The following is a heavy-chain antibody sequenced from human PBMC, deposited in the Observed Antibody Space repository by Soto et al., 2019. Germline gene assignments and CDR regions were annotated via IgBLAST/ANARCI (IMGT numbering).Heavy chain of an antibody. V-gene: IGHV1-18*01. CDR1: AYTFTSYF. D-gene: IGHD2-15*01. J-gene: IGHJ4*02. Sequence: ASVKVSCNASAYTFTSYFISWVRQAPGQGLEWMGWISAYNGNTNYAQKLQGRVTMTTDTSTSTAYMELRSLRSDDTAVYYCARGYCSGGSCQTFDYWGQGTLVTVSS. CDR3: ARGYCSGGSCQTFDY. CDR2: ISAYNGNT.